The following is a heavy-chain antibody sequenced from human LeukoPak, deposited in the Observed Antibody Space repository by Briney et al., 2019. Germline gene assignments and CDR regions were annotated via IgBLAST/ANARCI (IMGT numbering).Heavy chain of an antibody. CDR3: AGDIPSIAVAGDFDY. D-gene: IGHD6-19*01. CDR2: INPNSGGT. Sequence: ASVKVSCKASGYTFTGYYMHWVRQAPGQGLEWMGWINPNSGGTNYAQKFQGRVTMTRDTSISTAYMELSRLRSDDTAVYYCAGDIPSIAVAGDFDYWGQGTLVTVSS. CDR1: GYTFTGYY. V-gene: IGHV1-2*02. J-gene: IGHJ4*02.